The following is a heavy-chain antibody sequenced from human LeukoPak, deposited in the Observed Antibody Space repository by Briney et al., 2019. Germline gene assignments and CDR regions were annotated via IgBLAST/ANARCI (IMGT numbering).Heavy chain of an antibody. CDR1: PDSTTSNF. J-gene: IGHJ4*02. V-gene: IGHV4-4*02. D-gene: IGHD1-14*01. Sequence: SETLSLTCTVSPDSTTSNFWSWVRQPPGKGLEWIGEIHRSGSPNYNPSLQSRVTISIDRSRNQIALELSSVTAADTAVYYCAREILGGFNPGAYWGQGTLVTVSS. CDR3: AREILGGFNPGAY. CDR2: IHRSGSP.